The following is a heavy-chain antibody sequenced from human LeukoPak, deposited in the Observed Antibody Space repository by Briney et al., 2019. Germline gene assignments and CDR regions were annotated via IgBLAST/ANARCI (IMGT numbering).Heavy chain of an antibody. D-gene: IGHD3-16*01. CDR3: ARGWARGYYMDV. Sequence: SETLSLTCNVSGGSVTSNNFHWGWIRQPPGKGLEWIGIIYNIRTTSYSPSLKSRVTISVDTSKNQFSLKMTSMTAADTAVYYCARGWARGYYMDVWGKGTTVTVSS. CDR2: IYNIRTT. V-gene: IGHV4-39*07. J-gene: IGHJ6*03. CDR1: GGSVTSNNFH.